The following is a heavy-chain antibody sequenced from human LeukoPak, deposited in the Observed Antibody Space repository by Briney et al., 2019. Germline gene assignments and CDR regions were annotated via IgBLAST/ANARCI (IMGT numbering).Heavy chain of an antibody. CDR2: ISWNSGSI. V-gene: IGHV3-9*01. CDR3: AKGYDYGDLLPAD. Sequence: DPGGSLRLSCAASGFTFDDYAMHWVRQAPGKGLEWVSGISWNSGSIGYADSVKGRFTISRDNAKNSLYLQMNSLRAEDTALYYCAKGYDYGDLLPADWGQGTLVTVSS. J-gene: IGHJ4*02. D-gene: IGHD4-17*01. CDR1: GFTFDDYA.